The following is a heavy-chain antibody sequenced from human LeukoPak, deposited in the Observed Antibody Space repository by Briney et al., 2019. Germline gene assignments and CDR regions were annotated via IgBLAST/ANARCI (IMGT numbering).Heavy chain of an antibody. J-gene: IGHJ3*02. V-gene: IGHV3-72*01. D-gene: IGHD4-23*01. Sequence: PGGSLRLSCAASGFTFSDRYIDWVRQAPGKGLEWVGRIRHKGNSYTTEYAASVKGRFTISRDDSKTSLYLQMNSLRAEDTAVYYCAKSPAVDAAFDIWGQGTMVTVSS. CDR1: GFTFSDRY. CDR2: IRHKGNSYTT. CDR3: AKSPAVDAAFDI.